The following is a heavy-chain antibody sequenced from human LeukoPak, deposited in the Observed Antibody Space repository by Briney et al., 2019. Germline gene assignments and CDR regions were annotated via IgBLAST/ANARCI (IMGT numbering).Heavy chain of an antibody. D-gene: IGHD1-26*01. CDR1: GGTFSSYA. CDR3: ARDAVGATSFYYYYYMDV. CDR2: IIPIFGTA. V-gene: IGHV1-69*13. Sequence: SVKVSCKASGGTFSSYAISWVRQAPGQGLEWMGGIIPIFGTANYAQKFQGRVTITADESTSTAYMELSSLRSEDTAVYYCARDAVGATSFYYYYYMDVWGKGTTVTVSS. J-gene: IGHJ6*03.